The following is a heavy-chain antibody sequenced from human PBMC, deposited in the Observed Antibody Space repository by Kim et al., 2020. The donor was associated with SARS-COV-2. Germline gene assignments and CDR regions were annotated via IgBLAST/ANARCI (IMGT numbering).Heavy chain of an antibody. V-gene: IGHV3-30*02. Sequence: KSRLTISRDNSKHTLYLQMNSPSPDDTAVYYCAKSGTIMVRCFYYYGMDVWGQGTTVTVSS. J-gene: IGHJ6*02. D-gene: IGHD3-10*01. CDR3: AKSGTIMVRCFYYYGMDV.